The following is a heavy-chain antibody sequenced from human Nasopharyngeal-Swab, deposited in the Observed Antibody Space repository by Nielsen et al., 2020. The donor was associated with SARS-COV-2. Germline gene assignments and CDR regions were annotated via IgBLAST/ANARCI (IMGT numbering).Heavy chain of an antibody. CDR2: LYYTGRS. J-gene: IGHJ4*02. V-gene: IGHV4-39*02. D-gene: IGHD2-2*01. Sequence: GSLRLSCTVSGGSISSSSYYWGWIRQPPGQGLEWIGSLYYTGRSYDNPSLKTRVTISGDSSKNQFSLRLTSVTAADTAVYYCAREAEDCSSASCYAAPFDSWGQGTLVTVSS. CDR3: AREAEDCSSASCYAAPFDS. CDR1: GGSISSSSYY.